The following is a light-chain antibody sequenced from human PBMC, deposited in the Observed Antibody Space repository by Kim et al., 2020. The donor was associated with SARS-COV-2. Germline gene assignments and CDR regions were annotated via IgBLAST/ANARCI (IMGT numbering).Light chain of an antibody. CDR3: QAWDSGTAVV. V-gene: IGLV3-1*01. J-gene: IGLJ2*01. CDR2: QDT. CDR1: KLGDKY. Sequence: SYELTQPPSVSVSPGQTASITCSGDKLGDKYVFWYQQKPGQSPVLVIYQDTKRPSGIPERFSASNSGNTATLTISGTQATDEADYYCQAWDSGTAVVFGGGTQLIVL.